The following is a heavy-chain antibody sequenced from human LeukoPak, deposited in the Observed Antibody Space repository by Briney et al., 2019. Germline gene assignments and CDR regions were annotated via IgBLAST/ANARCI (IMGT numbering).Heavy chain of an antibody. D-gene: IGHD3-10*01. CDR1: GFSISSYY. J-gene: IGHJ5*02. Sequence: PSETLSLTCTVSGFSISSYYWSWIRQPPGKGLEWVGYIYYSGSPNFNPSLKSRVTISVDTSKNQFYLKLSSVTAADTAVYYCATSYYYGSGSSSWGQGTLATVSS. CDR2: IYYSGSP. CDR3: ATSYYYGSGSSS. V-gene: IGHV4-59*01.